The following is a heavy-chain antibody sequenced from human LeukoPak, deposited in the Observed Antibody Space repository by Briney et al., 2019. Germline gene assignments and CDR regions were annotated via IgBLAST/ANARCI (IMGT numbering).Heavy chain of an antibody. D-gene: IGHD5-24*01. V-gene: IGHV3-48*01. J-gene: IGHJ4*02. CDR3: ARTTGGGYNYEGFDY. CDR1: GFIFSSYS. CDR2: ISSGSSTI. Sequence: GGSLRLSCAASGFIFSSYSMNWVRQAPGKGLEWVSYISSGSSTIYYADSVKGRFTVSRDNAKNSLYLQMKSLRAEDTAIYYCARTTGGGYNYEGFDYWGQGTLVTVSS.